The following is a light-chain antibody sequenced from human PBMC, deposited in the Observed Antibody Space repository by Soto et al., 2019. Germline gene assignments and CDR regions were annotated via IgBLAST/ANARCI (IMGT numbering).Light chain of an antibody. Sequence: QLVLTQSPSASASLGASVKLTCTLSSGHSSYAIAWHQQQPEKGPRYLMKLNSDGSHSKGDGIPDRFSGSSSGAERYLTISSRQSEDEAEYYCQSWGTGIVVFCGGTKLTV. CDR2: LNSDGSH. CDR3: QSWGTGIVV. J-gene: IGLJ2*01. CDR1: SGHSSYA. V-gene: IGLV4-69*01.